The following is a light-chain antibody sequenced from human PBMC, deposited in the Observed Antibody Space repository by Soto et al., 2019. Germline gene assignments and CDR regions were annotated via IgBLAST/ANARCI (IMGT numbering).Light chain of an antibody. CDR3: QQYGSLPIT. V-gene: IGKV1-5*01. Sequence: DIQMTQSPSTLSASLGDRVTITCRASQNINTWLAWYQQKPGKAPYLLIYDASNLDSGVSSRFSGSGSGRDFSFTITSLQPDDVATYFCQQYGSLPITFGQGTRLDIK. J-gene: IGKJ5*01. CDR2: DAS. CDR1: QNINTW.